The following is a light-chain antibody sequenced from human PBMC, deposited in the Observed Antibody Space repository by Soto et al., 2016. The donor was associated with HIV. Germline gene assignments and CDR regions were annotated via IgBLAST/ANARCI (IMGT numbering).Light chain of an antibody. CDR1: NVGTQS. CDR3: QVWDRRSDHVV. J-gene: IGLJ3*02. Sequence: SYELTQPPSVSVAPGKTARITCGGDNVGTQSVHWHQQRPGQAPVLVVFDDSDRPSGIPDRFSGSKSGNTATLTINRVDAGDEADYYCQVWDRRSDHVVFGGGTKPVRP. V-gene: IGLV3-21*03. CDR2: DDS.